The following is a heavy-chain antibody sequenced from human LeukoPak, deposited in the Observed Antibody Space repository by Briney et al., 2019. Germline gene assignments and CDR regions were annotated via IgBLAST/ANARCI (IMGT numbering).Heavy chain of an antibody. V-gene: IGHV3-7*01. Sequence: RAGGSLRLSCVASGFTFTDYFMSWVRQAPGKGLEWVASIKHNGGEKYYVDSVKGRFTISRDNAKNSLYLEMSSLRVEDTAVYYCAKGPLRGTAAAIDYWGQGTLVTVSS. CDR3: AKGPLRGTAAAIDY. D-gene: IGHD2-2*01. CDR2: IKHNGGEK. CDR1: GFTFTDYF. J-gene: IGHJ4*02.